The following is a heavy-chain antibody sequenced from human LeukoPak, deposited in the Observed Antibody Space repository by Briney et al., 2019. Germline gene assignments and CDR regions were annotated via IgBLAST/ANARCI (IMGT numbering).Heavy chain of an antibody. J-gene: IGHJ4*02. CDR2: ISSSGSTK. D-gene: IGHD5-18*01. CDR1: GFTFNTYE. V-gene: IGHV3-48*03. Sequence: GGSLRLSCTASGFTFNTYEMNWVRQAPGKGLEWISYISSSGSTKNYLYSVKGRFTISIDNAKNSLYLQMNSLRAEDTAVYYCARNKKGDRYTYGHDYWGQGTLVTVSS. CDR3: ARNKKGDRYTYGHDY.